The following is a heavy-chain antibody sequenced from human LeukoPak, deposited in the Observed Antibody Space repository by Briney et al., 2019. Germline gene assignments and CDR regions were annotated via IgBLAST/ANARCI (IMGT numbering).Heavy chain of an antibody. V-gene: IGHV3-23*01. D-gene: IGHD3-22*01. Sequence: GGSLRLSCAASGFTFNSYAMSWVRQAPGKGMEWVSAISGSGGSTYYADSVKGRFTISRDNSKNTLYLQMNSLRAEDTAVYYCAKASAMIVVVSKHFDYWGQGTLVTVSS. CDR2: ISGSGGST. CDR3: AKASAMIVVVSKHFDY. J-gene: IGHJ4*02. CDR1: GFTFNSYA.